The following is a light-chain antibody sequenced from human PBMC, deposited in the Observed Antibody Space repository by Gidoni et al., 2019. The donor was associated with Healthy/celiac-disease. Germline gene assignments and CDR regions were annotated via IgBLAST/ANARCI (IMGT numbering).Light chain of an antibody. V-gene: IGKV3-20*01. CDR2: GAS. Sequence: EIVLTQSPGTLSLSPGERATLSCRASQSVSSSYLACYKQKPGQAPRLLIYGASSRATGIPDRFSGSGSGTDFTLTISRLEPEDFAVYYCQQYGSSRKLTFGGGTKVEIK. CDR3: QQYGSSRKLT. J-gene: IGKJ4*01. CDR1: QSVSSSY.